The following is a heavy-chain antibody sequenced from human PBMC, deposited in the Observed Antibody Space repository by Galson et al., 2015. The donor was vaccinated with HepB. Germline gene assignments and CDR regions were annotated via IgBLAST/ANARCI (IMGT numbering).Heavy chain of an antibody. CDR2: IWYDGSNK. J-gene: IGHJ6*02. CDR1: GFTFSSYG. V-gene: IGHV3-33*01. D-gene: IGHD2-21*02. CDR3: ARVLGDCGGDCYLRPFYGMDV. Sequence: SLRLSCAASGFTFSSYGMHWVRQAPGKGLEWVAVIWYDGSNKYYADSVKGRFTISRDNSKNTLYLQMNSLRAEDTAVYYCARVLGDCGGDCYLRPFYGMDVWGQGTTVTVS.